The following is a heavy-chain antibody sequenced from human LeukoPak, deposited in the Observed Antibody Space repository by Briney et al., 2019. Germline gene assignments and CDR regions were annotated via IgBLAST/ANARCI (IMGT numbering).Heavy chain of an antibody. D-gene: IGHD4-17*01. CDR1: GFPLSTSGVG. J-gene: IGHJ6*02. CDR3: AHRPNGHYYYYYGMDV. V-gene: IGHV2-5*02. Sequence: SGPTLVNPTQTLTLTCTFSGFPLSTSGVGAGWIRQPPGKALEWLALIYWDDDKRYSPSLKSRLTITKDTSKNQVVLTMTNMDPVDTATYYYAHRPNGHYYYYYGMDVWGQGTTVTVSS. CDR2: IYWDDDK.